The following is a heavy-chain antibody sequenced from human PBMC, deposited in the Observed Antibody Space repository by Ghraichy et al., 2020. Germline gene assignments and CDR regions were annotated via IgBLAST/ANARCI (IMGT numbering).Heavy chain of an antibody. Sequence: SETLSLTCTVSGGSISSYYWSWIRQPPGKGLEWIGYIYYSGSTNYNPSLKSRVTISVDTSKNQFSLKLSSVTAADTAVYYCAREAFGNDAVDIWGQGTMVTVSS. D-gene: IGHD2/OR15-2a*01. CDR1: GGSISSYY. CDR3: AREAFGNDAVDI. V-gene: IGHV4-59*01. CDR2: IYYSGST. J-gene: IGHJ3*02.